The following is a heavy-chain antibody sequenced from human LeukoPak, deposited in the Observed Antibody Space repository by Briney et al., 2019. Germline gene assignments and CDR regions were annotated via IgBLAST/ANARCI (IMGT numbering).Heavy chain of an antibody. J-gene: IGHJ4*02. D-gene: IGHD2-15*01. CDR1: GGSITGYY. V-gene: IGHV4-59*01. CDR2: IYYSGST. Sequence: SETLSLTCTVSGGSITGYYWSWIRQPPGKRLEWIGYIYYSGSTNYNPSLQSRVTISVDTSRNQFSLKLSSVTAADTAVYYCARDCSGGSCFSGPFEYWGQGTLVTVSS. CDR3: ARDCSGGSCFSGPFEY.